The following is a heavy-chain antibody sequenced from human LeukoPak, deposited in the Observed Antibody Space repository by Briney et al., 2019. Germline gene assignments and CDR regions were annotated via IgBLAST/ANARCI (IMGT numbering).Heavy chain of an antibody. CDR1: GYTFRDFG. CDR3: ARGPYYDSWSGAGY. CDR2: ITTYNGNT. D-gene: IGHD3-3*01. J-gene: IGHJ4*02. V-gene: IGHV1-18*01. Sequence: ASVKVSCTASGYTFRDFGISWVRQAPGQGLEWMGWITTYNGNTDYIQKLQGRVTMTTDTSTSTAYMELRSLRSDDTAVYYCARGPYYDSWSGAGYWGQGTLVTVSS.